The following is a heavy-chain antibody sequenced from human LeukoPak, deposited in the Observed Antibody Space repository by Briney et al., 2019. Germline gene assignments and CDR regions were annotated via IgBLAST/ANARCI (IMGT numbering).Heavy chain of an antibody. Sequence: PGGSLRLSCAASGFTFRTYWMGWIRQAPGKEPEWVADINQDGSEVYYLQSVRGRFTVSRDNAQNAVFLQMTNLRADDTAVYYCARWKMELQRNAFDFWGQGTVVTVSS. CDR3: ARWKMELQRNAFDF. CDR1: GFTFRTYW. J-gene: IGHJ3*01. CDR2: INQDGSEV. V-gene: IGHV3-7*01. D-gene: IGHD1-26*01.